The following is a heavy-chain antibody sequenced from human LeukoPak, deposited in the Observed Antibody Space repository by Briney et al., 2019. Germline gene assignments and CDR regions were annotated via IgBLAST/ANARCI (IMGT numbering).Heavy chain of an antibody. Sequence: VASVKVSCKASGGTFSSYAISWVRQAPGQGLEWMGGIIPIFGTANYAQKFQGRVTITADESTSTAYIELSSLRSEDTAVYYCARERYGPMVPRGWFDPWGQGTLVTVSS. D-gene: IGHD3-10*01. CDR3: ARERYGPMVPRGWFDP. CDR2: IIPIFGTA. J-gene: IGHJ5*02. V-gene: IGHV1-69*13. CDR1: GGTFSSYA.